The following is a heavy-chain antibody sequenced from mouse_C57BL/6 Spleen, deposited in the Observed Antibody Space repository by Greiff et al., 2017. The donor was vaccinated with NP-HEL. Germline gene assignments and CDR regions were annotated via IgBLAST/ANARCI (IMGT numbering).Heavy chain of an antibody. V-gene: IGHV1-82*01. J-gene: IGHJ2*01. D-gene: IGHD1-1*01. CDR2: IYPGDGDT. Sequence: VQLQQSGPELVKPGASVKISCKASGYAFSSSWMNWVKQRPGKGLEWIGRIYPGDGDTNYNGKFKGKATLTADKSSSTAYMQLSSLTSEDSAVYFCARSNYGSSDYFDYWGQGTTLTVSS. CDR1: GYAFSSSW. CDR3: ARSNYGSSDYFDY.